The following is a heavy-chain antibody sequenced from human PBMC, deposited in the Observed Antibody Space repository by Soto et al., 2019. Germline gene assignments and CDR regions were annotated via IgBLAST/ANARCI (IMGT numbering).Heavy chain of an antibody. CDR1: GDSISNNYW. J-gene: IGHJ4*02. V-gene: IGHV4-4*02. D-gene: IGHD3-3*01. Sequence: SETLSLTCHVSGDSISNNYWWTWVSLFPGEGLPWIVEVFHSGTTNYNPPIKNRVSISVDPSSNRCSLRLTSXTPADTAVYYCSRGDFWSGSEYWGPRIQVNVS. CDR3: SRGDFWSGSEY. CDR2: VFHSGTT.